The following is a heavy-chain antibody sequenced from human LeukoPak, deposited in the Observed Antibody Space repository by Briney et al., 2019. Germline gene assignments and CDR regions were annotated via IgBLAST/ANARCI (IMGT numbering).Heavy chain of an antibody. J-gene: IGHJ6*02. CDR1: GGSISSGNHY. V-gene: IGHV4-39*01. CDR3: ARGRSGRWLQFGGGMDV. CDR2: TFSREST. D-gene: IGHD5-24*01. Sequence: PSSTLSLTCTVSGGSISSGNHYWDWIRQPPGKGLEWIGSTFSRESTNYSPALKSRVTISVDTSENQFSLELSSVTAADTAVYYCARGRSGRWLQFGGGMDVWGQGTTVIVSS.